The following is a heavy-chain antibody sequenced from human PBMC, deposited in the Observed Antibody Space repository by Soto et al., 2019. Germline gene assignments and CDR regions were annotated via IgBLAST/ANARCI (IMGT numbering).Heavy chain of an antibody. CDR2: ISGSGGST. J-gene: IGHJ6*03. D-gene: IGHD1-7*01. Sequence: EVQLLESGGGLVQPGGSLRLSCAASGFTFSSYAMSWVRQAPGKGLEWVSAISGSGGSTYYADSVKGRFTISRDNSKNTLYLQMNSLRAEDTAVYYCAKVFTRTGTTRKFYYYYYMDVWGKGTTVTVSS. CDR3: AKVFTRTGTTRKFYYYYYMDV. CDR1: GFTFSSYA. V-gene: IGHV3-23*01.